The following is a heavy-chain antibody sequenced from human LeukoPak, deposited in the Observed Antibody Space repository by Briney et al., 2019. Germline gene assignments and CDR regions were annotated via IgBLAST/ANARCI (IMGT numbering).Heavy chain of an antibody. CDR3: TREVGNRSPH. D-gene: IGHD1-14*01. CDR1: GFTFVDSA. V-gene: IGHV3-49*04. J-gene: IGHJ4*02. Sequence: PGGSLRLSCTTSGFTFVDSAMSWVRQAPGKGLEWLGFIRSVHYGGTTEYVASVRGRFTISRDDSQSIAYLQMDSLKAEDTAVYYCTREVGNRSPHWGQGTPVTVSS. CDR2: IRSVHYGGTT.